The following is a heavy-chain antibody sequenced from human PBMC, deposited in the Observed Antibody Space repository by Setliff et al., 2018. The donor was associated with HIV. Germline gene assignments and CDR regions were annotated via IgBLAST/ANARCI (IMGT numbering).Heavy chain of an antibody. V-gene: IGHV4-38-2*01. CDR2: IYHSGST. D-gene: IGHD2-2*01. CDR1: GYSISSGYY. CDR3: ARCDCTSTSCYGLDAFDI. Sequence: SETLSLTCAVSGYSISSGYYWGWIRQPPGKGLEWIGSIYHSGSTYYNPSLKSRVTISVDTSKNQFSLKLSSVTAADTAVYYCARCDCTSTSCYGLDAFDIWGQGTMVTVSS. J-gene: IGHJ3*02.